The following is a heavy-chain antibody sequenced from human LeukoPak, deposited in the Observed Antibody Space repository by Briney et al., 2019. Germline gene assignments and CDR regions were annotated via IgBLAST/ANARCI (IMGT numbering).Heavy chain of an antibody. D-gene: IGHD2-21*02. CDR3: AREYCGGDCYSGDRHYYYYYMDV. CDR1: GGSISSFY. J-gene: IGHJ6*03. V-gene: IGHV4-59*01. CDR2: IYYSGST. Sequence: SETLSLTCTVSGGSISSFYWSWIRQPPGKGLEWIGYIYYSGSTNYNPSLKSRVTISVDTSKNQFSLKLSSVTAADTAVYYCAREYCGGDCYSGDRHYYYYYMDVWGKGTTVTISS.